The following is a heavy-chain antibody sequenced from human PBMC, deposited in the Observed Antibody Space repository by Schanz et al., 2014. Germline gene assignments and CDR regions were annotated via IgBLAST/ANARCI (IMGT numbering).Heavy chain of an antibody. CDR1: GYTFTDYY. CDR3: ARGNTISGVVILGWLDP. CDR2: ISANSDGT. Sequence: QVQLVQSGAEVKKPGASVKVSCKASGYTFTDYYIHWVRQAPGQGLEWMGWISANSDGTNYAQKFQGRVTMTRDTSISTAYMELSRLKSDDTAVYYCARGNTISGVVILGWLDPWGQGTLVTVSS. V-gene: IGHV1-2*02. J-gene: IGHJ5*02. D-gene: IGHD3-3*01.